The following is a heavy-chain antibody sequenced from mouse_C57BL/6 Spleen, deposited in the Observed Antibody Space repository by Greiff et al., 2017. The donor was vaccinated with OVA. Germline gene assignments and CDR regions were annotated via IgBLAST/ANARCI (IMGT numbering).Heavy chain of an antibody. J-gene: IGHJ2*01. CDR1: GYAFSSSW. Sequence: LVESGPELVKPGASVKISCKASGYAFSSSWMNWVKQRPGKGLEWIGRIYPGDGDTNYNGKFKGKATLTADKSSSTAYMQLSSLTSEDSAVYFCARSGLQDFDYGGQGTTLTVSS. CDR2: IYPGDGDT. CDR3: ARSGLQDFDY. V-gene: IGHV1-82*01. D-gene: IGHD3-1*01.